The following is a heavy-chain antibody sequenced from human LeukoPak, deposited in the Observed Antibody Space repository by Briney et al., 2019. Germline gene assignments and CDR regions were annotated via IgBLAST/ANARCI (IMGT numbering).Heavy chain of an antibody. J-gene: IGHJ4*02. CDR2: ISSSGSTI. CDR3: ASTPTRWEVYY. V-gene: IGHV3-48*03. Sequence: PGGSLRLSCAASGFTFSSYEMNWVRQAPGKGLEWVSYISSSGSTIYYADSVKGRFTISRDNAKNSLYLQMNSLKTEDTAVYYCASTPTRWEVYYWGQGTLVTVSS. D-gene: IGHD1-26*01. CDR1: GFTFSSYE.